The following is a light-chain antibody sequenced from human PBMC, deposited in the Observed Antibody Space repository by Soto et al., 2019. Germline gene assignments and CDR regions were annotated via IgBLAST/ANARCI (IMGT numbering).Light chain of an antibody. Sequence: DIQMTQSPSTLSASVGDRVTITCRASQSISSWLAWYQQKPGKAPKLLIYDASSLESGVPSRFSGSGSGTEFTLTISSLPPDDFATYYCQQSGTFGGGTKVDIK. CDR1: QSISSW. CDR2: DAS. CDR3: QQSGT. V-gene: IGKV1-5*01. J-gene: IGKJ4*01.